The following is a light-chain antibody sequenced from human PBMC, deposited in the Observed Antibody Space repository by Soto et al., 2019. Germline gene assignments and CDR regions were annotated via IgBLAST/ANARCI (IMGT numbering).Light chain of an antibody. CDR2: DAS. CDR1: RSVSSY. Sequence: EIVLTQSPATLSLSPGERATLSCGASRSVSSYLSGYQQKPGQAPRLLIYDASYRATGIPARFSGSGSGTAFTLTISSLEPEDFAVYYCQHRSDWPTRLTFGRGTKVEIK. CDR3: QHRSDWPTRLT. J-gene: IGKJ4*01. V-gene: IGKV3-11*01.